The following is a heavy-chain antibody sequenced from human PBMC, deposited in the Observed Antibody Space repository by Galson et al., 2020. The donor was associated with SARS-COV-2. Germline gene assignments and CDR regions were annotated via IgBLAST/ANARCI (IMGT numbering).Heavy chain of an antibody. CDR3: AREDIVVVPAFDY. CDR2: INSDGSST. CDR1: GFTFSSYW. V-gene: IGHV3-74*01. Sequence: GGSLRLSCAASGFTFSSYWMHWVRQAPGKGLVWVLRINSDGSSTSYADSVKGRFTISRDNAKNTLYLQMNSLRAEDTAVYYCAREDIVVVPAFDYWGQGTLVTVSS. J-gene: IGHJ4*02. D-gene: IGHD2-2*01.